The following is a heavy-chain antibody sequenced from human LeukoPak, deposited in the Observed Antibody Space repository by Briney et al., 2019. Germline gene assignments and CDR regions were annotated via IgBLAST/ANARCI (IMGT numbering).Heavy chain of an antibody. CDR2: ISSSGSTI. CDR1: GFTFSSYA. J-gene: IGHJ3*02. CDR3: ARTQKGLGGRRAFDI. D-gene: IGHD3-16*01. Sequence: GGSLRLSCAASGFTFSSYAMHWVRQAPGKGLEWVSYISSSGSTIYYADSVKGRFTISRDNAKNSLYLQMNSLRAEDTAVYYCARTQKGLGGRRAFDIWGQGTMVTVSS. V-gene: IGHV3-48*04.